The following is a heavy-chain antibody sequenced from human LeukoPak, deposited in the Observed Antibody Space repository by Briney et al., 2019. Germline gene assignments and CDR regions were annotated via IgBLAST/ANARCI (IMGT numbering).Heavy chain of an antibody. CDR1: GFTFSSYA. D-gene: IGHD3-22*01. CDR2: ISYDGSNK. CDR3: ARDLAPITPDSRVGY. J-gene: IGHJ4*02. V-gene: IGHV3-30-3*01. Sequence: GGSLRLSCAASGFTFSSYAMHWVRQAPGKGLEWVAVISYDGSNKYYADSVKGRFTISRDNSKNTLYLQMNSQRAEDTAVYYCARDLAPITPDSRVGYWGQGTLVTVSS.